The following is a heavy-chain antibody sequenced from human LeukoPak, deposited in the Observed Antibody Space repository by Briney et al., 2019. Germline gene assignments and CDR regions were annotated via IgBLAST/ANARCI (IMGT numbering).Heavy chain of an antibody. V-gene: IGHV1-18*01. CDR3: ARDPGDSEHAFDI. Sequence: ASVKVSCKASGYTFTSYGISWVRQAPGQGLEWMGWISAYNGNTNYAQKLQGRVTMTRDTSTSTVYMELSSLRSEDTAVYYCARDPGDSEHAFDIWGQGTMVTVSS. CDR1: GYTFTSYG. D-gene: IGHD3-16*01. CDR2: ISAYNGNT. J-gene: IGHJ3*02.